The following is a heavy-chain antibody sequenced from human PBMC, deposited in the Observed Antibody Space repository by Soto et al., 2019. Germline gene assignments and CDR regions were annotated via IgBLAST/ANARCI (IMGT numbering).Heavy chain of an antibody. D-gene: IGHD2-15*01. CDR3: AKDSTTVPCSGGSCYYNWFDP. CDR1: GFTFDDCA. Sequence: GGSLRLSCAASGFTFDDCAMHWVRQAPGKGLEWVSGISWNSGSIGYADSVKGRSTISRDNAKNSLYLQMNSLRAEDTALYYCAKDSTTVPCSGGSCYYNWFDPWGQATLVTVSS. J-gene: IGHJ5*02. CDR2: ISWNSGSI. V-gene: IGHV3-9*01.